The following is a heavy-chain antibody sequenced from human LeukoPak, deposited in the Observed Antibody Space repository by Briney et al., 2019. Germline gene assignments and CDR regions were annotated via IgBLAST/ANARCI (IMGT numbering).Heavy chain of an antibody. CDR3: ATHAFIRGGYSYGYSWFVP. J-gene: IGHJ5*02. CDR2: IYYSGST. Sequence: SETLSLTCTVSGGSISSSSYYWGWIRQPRGKGLEWIGSIYYSGSTYYNPSLKSRVTISVDTSKNQFSLKLSSVTAADTAVYYCATHAFIRGGYSYGYSWFVPWGQGTLVTVS. V-gene: IGHV4-39*01. D-gene: IGHD5-18*01. CDR1: GGSISSSSYY.